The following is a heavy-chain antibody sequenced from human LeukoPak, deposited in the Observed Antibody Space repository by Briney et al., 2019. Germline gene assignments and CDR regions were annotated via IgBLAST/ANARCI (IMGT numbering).Heavy chain of an antibody. V-gene: IGHV4-39*01. Sequence: LETLSLTCSVSGDSVSRSDSYWDWIRQPPGKGLERIGTIYYSGRTYYSPSLKSRVTMSVDPSNNQFSLNLRSVAAADTAVYYCARRRYYDGSGYLEWGQGTLLSVSS. D-gene: IGHD3-22*01. CDR3: ARRRYYDGSGYLE. CDR1: GDSVSRSDSY. J-gene: IGHJ1*01. CDR2: IYYSGRT.